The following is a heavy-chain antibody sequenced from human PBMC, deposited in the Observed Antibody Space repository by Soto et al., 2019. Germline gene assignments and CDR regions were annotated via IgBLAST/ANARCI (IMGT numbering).Heavy chain of an antibody. Sequence: XSVKVSCKASGYPFTGYYMHWVRQAPGQGLEWMGWINPNSGGTNYAQKFQGRVTMTRDTSISTAYMELSRLRSDDTAVYYCARGPIVAVPAAIWFDPCGQRTLVTVSS. CDR1: GYPFTGYY. J-gene: IGHJ5*02. D-gene: IGHD2-2*01. CDR2: INPNSGGT. CDR3: ARGPIVAVPAAIWFDP. V-gene: IGHV1-2*02.